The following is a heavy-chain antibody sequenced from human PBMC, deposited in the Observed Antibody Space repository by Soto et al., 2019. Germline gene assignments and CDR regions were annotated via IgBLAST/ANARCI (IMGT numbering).Heavy chain of an antibody. CDR2: LNSGGSST. J-gene: IGHJ2*01. V-gene: IGHV3-74*01. Sequence: EVQLVESGGGLVQPGGSLRLSCAASGFTFSDYWMHWVRQAPGKGLVWVSRLNSGGSSTNYADSVKGRFTISRDNAKNPVHLQMNSLRAEDTAVYYCTRGARGEWYLDLWGRGTLVTVSS. CDR3: TRGARGEWYLDL. CDR1: GFTFSDYW. D-gene: IGHD3-16*01.